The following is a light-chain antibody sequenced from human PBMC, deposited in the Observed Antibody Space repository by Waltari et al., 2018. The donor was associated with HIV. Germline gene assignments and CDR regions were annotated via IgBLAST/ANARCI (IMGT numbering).Light chain of an antibody. CDR1: SRAVGGYNY. CDR3: CSYTRNTTRI. CDR2: EVT. Sequence: QSALTQPASVSGSPGQSITLSCTGPSRAVGGYNYVHWYQQYPDKSPKLLIYEVTNRPSVISDRFSGSKSGDTASLTISGLQAEDEAHYYCCSYTRNTTRIFGGGTHLTVL. J-gene: IGLJ2*01. V-gene: IGLV2-14*01.